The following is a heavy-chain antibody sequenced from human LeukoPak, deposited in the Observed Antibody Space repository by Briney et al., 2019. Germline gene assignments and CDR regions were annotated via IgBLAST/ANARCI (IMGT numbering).Heavy chain of an antibody. CDR2: IYHSGST. Sequence: PSETLSLTCAVSGGSISSSNWWSWVRRPPGKGLEWIGEIYHSGSTNYNPSLKSRVTISVDKSKNQFSLKLSSVTAADTAVYYCARGSWDSGPGRLNYWGQGTLVTVSS. V-gene: IGHV4-4*02. CDR1: GGSISSSNW. J-gene: IGHJ4*02. D-gene: IGHD1-26*01. CDR3: ARGSWDSGPGRLNY.